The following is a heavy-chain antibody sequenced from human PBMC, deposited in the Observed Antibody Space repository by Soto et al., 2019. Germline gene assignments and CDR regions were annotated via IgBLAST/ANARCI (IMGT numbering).Heavy chain of an antibody. J-gene: IGHJ3*02. CDR2: IIPIFAKP. Sequence: QVQLIQSGAELTRPGSSVKVSCKASGDTFSSYSITWLRQAPGQRLEWMGGIIPIFAKPTHAQKFQGIVDITADDSTITVYMELTILTSEDTAVYYSARGPVIWISFYIWGQGT. CDR3: ARGPVIWISFYI. V-gene: IGHV1-69*01. D-gene: IGHD3-3*01. CDR1: GDTFSSYS.